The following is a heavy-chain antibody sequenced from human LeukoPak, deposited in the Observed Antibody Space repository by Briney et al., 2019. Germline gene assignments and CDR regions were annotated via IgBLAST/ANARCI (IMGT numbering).Heavy chain of an antibody. D-gene: IGHD4-17*01. CDR1: GFTFSSYA. CDR3: ARDRRRYGDPDDY. Sequence: GRSLRLSCAASGFTFSSYAMHWVRQAPGKGLEWVAVISYDGSNKYYADSVKGRFTISRDNSKNTLYLQMNSLRAEDTAVYYCARDRRRYGDPDDYWGQGTLVTVSS. V-gene: IGHV3-30-3*01. CDR2: ISYDGSNK. J-gene: IGHJ4*02.